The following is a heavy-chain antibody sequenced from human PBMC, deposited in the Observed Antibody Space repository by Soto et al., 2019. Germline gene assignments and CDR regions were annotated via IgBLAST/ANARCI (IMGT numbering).Heavy chain of an antibody. J-gene: IGHJ3*02. CDR3: ARAYSSGWVDAFDI. D-gene: IGHD6-19*01. CDR1: GYSISSGYY. V-gene: IGHV4-38-2*01. Sequence: SETLSLTCAVSGYSISSGYYWGWVRQPPGKGLEYIGSVHYSGSMYYYNPSLKSRVTIPLDTSKNQFSLRLSSVTAADTALYYCARAYSSGWVDAFDIWGQGTMVTVSS. CDR2: VHYSGSMY.